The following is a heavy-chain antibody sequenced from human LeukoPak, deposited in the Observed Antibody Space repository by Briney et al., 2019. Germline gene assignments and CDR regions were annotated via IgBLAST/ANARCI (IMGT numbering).Heavy chain of an antibody. CDR2: INYSAST. D-gene: IGHD1-26*01. CDR3: ARKLYSGSFIDK. Sequence: SDTLSLTCNESDGSISSSSYYLSWIRQPPGKELEWIGYINYSASTNYHPSLKSRVTISVDSSKNHFALTLSSVTAADTAVYYCARKLYSGSFIDKWGHGTLVTDSS. J-gene: IGHJ4*01. CDR1: DGSISSSSYY. V-gene: IGHV4-61*03.